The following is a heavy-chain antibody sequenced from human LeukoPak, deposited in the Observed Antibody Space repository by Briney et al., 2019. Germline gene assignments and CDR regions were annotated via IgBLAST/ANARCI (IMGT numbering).Heavy chain of an antibody. CDR3: AKDGTGDRRYFDY. CDR1: GFTFSSYG. CDR2: ISGSGGST. V-gene: IGHV3-23*01. D-gene: IGHD7-27*01. J-gene: IGHJ4*02. Sequence: GGSLRLSCAASGFTFSSYGMSWVRQAPGKGLEWVSAISGSGGSTYYADSVKGRFTISRDNSKNTLYLQMNSLRAEDTAVYYCAKDGTGDRRYFDYWGQGTLVTVSS.